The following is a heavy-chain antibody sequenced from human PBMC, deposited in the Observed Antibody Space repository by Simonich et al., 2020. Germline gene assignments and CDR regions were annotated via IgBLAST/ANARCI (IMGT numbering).Heavy chain of an antibody. CDR2: INPNSGGT. Sequence: QVQLEQSGAAVKKPGASVKVSCKASGYTFTGYYMHWERQAPGKGLGWMGWINPNSGGTNYAQKFQGRVTMTRETSISTAYMELSRLRSDDTAVYYCARVRFEAFDIWGQGTMVTVSS. CDR1: GYTFTGYY. V-gene: IGHV1-2*02. J-gene: IGHJ3*02. CDR3: ARVRFEAFDI.